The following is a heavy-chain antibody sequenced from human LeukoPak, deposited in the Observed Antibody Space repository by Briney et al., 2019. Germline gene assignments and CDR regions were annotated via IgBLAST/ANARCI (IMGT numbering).Heavy chain of an antibody. Sequence: GGSLRLSCEASGFTLSNYWMTWVRQAPGKGLEWVATIKQGGSDKFYVDSVKGRFTISGDNAKNSLFLERNSLRVEDTAVYYCARDPFDLWGQGTRVTVSS. CDR1: GFTLSNYW. CDR3: ARDPFDL. J-gene: IGHJ5*02. V-gene: IGHV3-7*01. CDR2: IKQGGSDK.